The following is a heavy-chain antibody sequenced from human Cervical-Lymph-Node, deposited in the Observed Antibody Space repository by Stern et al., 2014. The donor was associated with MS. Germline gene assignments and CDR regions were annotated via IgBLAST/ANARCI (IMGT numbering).Heavy chain of an antibody. CDR1: GYSFTNFW. J-gene: IGHJ4*02. Sequence: VQLVQSGAEVKKPGESMKISCKGSGYSFTNFWIAWVRQVPGKGLEWVGFMHPRDSDIDYSQSFQGQVTFSADKSINTPYLHRSSMRASDSGIYYCARFHSNSGLDYWGQGTLVTVSS. V-gene: IGHV5-51*03. D-gene: IGHD6-6*01. CDR2: MHPRDSDI. CDR3: ARFHSNSGLDY.